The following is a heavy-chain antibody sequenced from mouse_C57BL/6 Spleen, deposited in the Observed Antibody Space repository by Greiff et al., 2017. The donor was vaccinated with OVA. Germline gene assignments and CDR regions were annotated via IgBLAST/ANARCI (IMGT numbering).Heavy chain of an antibody. Sequence: VQLKESGPGLVKPSQSLSLTRSVTGYSITSGYYWNWIRQFPGNKLEWMGYISYDGSNNYNPSLKNRISITRDTSKNQFFLKLNSVTTEDTATYYCARGELYAMDYWGQGTSVTVSS. CDR1: GYSITSGYY. CDR3: ARGELYAMDY. J-gene: IGHJ4*01. V-gene: IGHV3-6*01. CDR2: ISYDGSN.